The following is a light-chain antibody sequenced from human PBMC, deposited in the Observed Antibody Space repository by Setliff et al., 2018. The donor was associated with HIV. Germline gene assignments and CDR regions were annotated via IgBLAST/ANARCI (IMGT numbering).Light chain of an antibody. CDR2: EVS. Sequence: QSALTQPAFVSGSPGQSITISCTGTSSDVGGYNWVSWYQQHPGKAPKLMIYEVSNRPSGVSNRFSGSKSGSTASLTISGLQAEDEADYYCTSYTRDNTITRVFGTGTKVTVL. J-gene: IGLJ1*01. V-gene: IGLV2-14*01. CDR3: TSYTRDNTITRV. CDR1: SSDVGGYNW.